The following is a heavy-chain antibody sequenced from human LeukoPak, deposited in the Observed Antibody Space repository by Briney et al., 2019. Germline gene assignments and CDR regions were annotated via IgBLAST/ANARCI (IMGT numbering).Heavy chain of an antibody. V-gene: IGHV1-69*01. CDR3: ARDRRGYCSSASCYTVDY. Sequence: SAKDSSKASGGTICSYSISWVRQDPRQKREWMIGIISICGTATYAKQFHGRVTITADEYTSTAYIELSSLLSADTTVYYCARDRRGYCSSASCYTVDYWGQGTLVTVSS. CDR1: GGTICSYS. D-gene: IGHD2-2*02. CDR2: IISICGTA. J-gene: IGHJ4*02.